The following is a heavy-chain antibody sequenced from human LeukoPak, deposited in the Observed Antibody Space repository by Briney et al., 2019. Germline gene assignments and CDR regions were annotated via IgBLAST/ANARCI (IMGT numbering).Heavy chain of an antibody. J-gene: IGHJ4*02. V-gene: IGHV4-34*01. CDR1: GGSFNDYY. CDR2: VNHGGIT. D-gene: IGHD4/OR15-4a*01. CDR3: ARLRLLLVGGENMGLN. Sequence: PSETLSLTCAVYGGSFNDYYWSWIRQPPWKGLEWIGEVNHGGITNYNPSLKSRVTISVDTSKNQFSLKLASVTAADTAVYYCARLRLLLVGGENMGLNWGQGTLVTVSS.